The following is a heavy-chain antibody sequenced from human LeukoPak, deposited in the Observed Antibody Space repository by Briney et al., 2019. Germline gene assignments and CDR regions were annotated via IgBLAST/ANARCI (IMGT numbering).Heavy chain of an antibody. CDR3: GRGGQVSTGAYFDS. Sequence: SVKASCNVSGGTFSSYTISWVRQAPGQGLEWMGRIIPILGIANYAQKFQGRVTITADTSTDTAYMDLTSLRSEDTAVYYCGRGGQVSTGAYFDSWGQGSLVIVSA. V-gene: IGHV1-69*02. CDR2: IIPILGIA. J-gene: IGHJ4*02. CDR1: GGTFSSYT. D-gene: IGHD1-26*01.